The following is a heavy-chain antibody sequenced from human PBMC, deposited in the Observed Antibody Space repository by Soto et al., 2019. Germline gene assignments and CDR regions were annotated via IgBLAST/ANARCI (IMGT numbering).Heavy chain of an antibody. CDR2: ITGGGDSA. CDR1: GFTFSNYA. D-gene: IGHD1-20*01. V-gene: IGHV3-23*01. Sequence: EVQLLESGGGLVQPGGSLRLSCAASGFTFSNYAMTWVRQAPGRGLEWVSVITGGGDSAYYADSVKGRFTISRDNTNNTLYLQKNKLRAEDTALYDCANRARSNWSYFDFWGQGTLVTVSS. CDR3: ANRARSNWSYFDF. J-gene: IGHJ4*02.